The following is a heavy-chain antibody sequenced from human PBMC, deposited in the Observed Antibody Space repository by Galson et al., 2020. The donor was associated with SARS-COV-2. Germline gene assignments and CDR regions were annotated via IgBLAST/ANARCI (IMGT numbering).Heavy chain of an antibody. CDR1: GFAFSSFE. Sequence: GESLKISCAASGFAFSSFEMNWVRQAPGKGLEWVSYISGSGSTIYYADSVKGRFTISRDNAKNSLYLQMNSLRAEDTAVYYCARLPSYYWYYMDVWGKGTTVTVSS. CDR2: ISGSGSTI. V-gene: IGHV3-48*03. D-gene: IGHD3-10*01. J-gene: IGHJ6*03. CDR3: ARLPSYYWYYMDV.